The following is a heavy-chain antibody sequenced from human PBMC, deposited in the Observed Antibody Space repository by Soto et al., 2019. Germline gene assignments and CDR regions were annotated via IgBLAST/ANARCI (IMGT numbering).Heavy chain of an antibody. Sequence: SQTLSLTCAISGGSVSSNSAAWNWIRQSPSRGLEWLGRTYYRSKWYNDYAVSVKSRITINPDTSKNQFSLQLNSVTPEDTAVYYCARDLVNTPIAGFDPWGQGTLVTVSS. CDR2: TYYRSKWYN. J-gene: IGHJ5*02. D-gene: IGHD2-15*01. V-gene: IGHV6-1*01. CDR1: GGSVSSNSAA. CDR3: ARDLVNTPIAGFDP.